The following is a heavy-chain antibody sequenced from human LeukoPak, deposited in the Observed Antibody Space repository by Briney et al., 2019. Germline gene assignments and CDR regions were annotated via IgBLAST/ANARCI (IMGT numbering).Heavy chain of an antibody. J-gene: IGHJ5*02. Sequence: SETLSLTCAVYGGSFSGYYWSWIRQPPGKGLEWIGEINHSGSTYYNPSLKSRVTISVDTSKNQFSLKLSSVTAADTAVYYCARGDCSSTSCYYRVWFDPWGQGTLVTVSS. CDR2: INHSGST. D-gene: IGHD2-2*01. CDR1: GGSFSGYY. CDR3: ARGDCSSTSCYYRVWFDP. V-gene: IGHV4-34*09.